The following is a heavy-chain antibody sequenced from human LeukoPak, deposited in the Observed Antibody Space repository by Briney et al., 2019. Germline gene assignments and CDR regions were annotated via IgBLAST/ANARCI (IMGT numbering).Heavy chain of an antibody. CDR1: GYTFTSYY. Sequence: ASVKVSCKASGYTFTSYYMHWVRQAPGQGLEWMGIINPSGGSTSYAQKFQGRVTMTRDTSTSTVDMELSSLRSEDTAVYYCARDSSGQDYDFWSGPGYWGQGTLVTVSS. D-gene: IGHD3-3*01. CDR3: ARDSSGQDYDFWSGPGY. J-gene: IGHJ4*02. CDR2: INPSGGST. V-gene: IGHV1-46*01.